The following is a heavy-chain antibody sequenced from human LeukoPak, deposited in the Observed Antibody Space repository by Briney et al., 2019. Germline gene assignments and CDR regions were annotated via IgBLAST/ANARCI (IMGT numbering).Heavy chain of an antibody. Sequence: GGSLRLSCAASGFTFSSYGMHWVRQAPGKGLEWVAVIWYDGSNKYYADSVKGRFTISRDNSKNTLYLQMNSLRAEDTAVYYCAKVPHSGSTPGGLFDYWGQGTLVTVSS. CDR2: IWYDGSNK. V-gene: IGHV3-33*06. D-gene: IGHD1-26*01. CDR3: AKVPHSGSTPGGLFDY. J-gene: IGHJ4*02. CDR1: GFTFSSYG.